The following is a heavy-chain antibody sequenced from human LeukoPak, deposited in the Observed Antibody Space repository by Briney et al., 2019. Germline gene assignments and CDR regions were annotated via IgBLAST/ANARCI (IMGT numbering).Heavy chain of an antibody. CDR2: MNPNSGNT. CDR3: AKAGFSAGGRAYYYYMDV. D-gene: IGHD3-10*01. CDR1: GYTFTSYD. J-gene: IGHJ6*03. V-gene: IGHV1-8*01. Sequence: ASVKVSCKASGYTFTSYDINWVRHATGQGLERRGWMNPNSGNTGNAQKFQGRVTMTRNTSIRTAYMEISSVRSVATAGSYVAKAGFSAGGRAYYYYMDVWGEGTTVTVSS.